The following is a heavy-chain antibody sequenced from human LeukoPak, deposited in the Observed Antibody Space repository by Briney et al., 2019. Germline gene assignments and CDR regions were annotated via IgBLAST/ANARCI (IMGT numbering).Heavy chain of an antibody. J-gene: IGHJ4*02. D-gene: IGHD5-12*01. CDR2: ISGNGDTT. CDR1: GFTFSSYA. Sequence: GGSLRLSCAASGFTFSSYAMSWVRQAPGKGLEWVSAISGNGDTTYYTDSVKGRFTISRDNSKNTLYLQLNSLRPDDTAVYYCARDQLAYSGYDTLFDYWGQGTLVTVSS. CDR3: ARDQLAYSGYDTLFDY. V-gene: IGHV3-23*01.